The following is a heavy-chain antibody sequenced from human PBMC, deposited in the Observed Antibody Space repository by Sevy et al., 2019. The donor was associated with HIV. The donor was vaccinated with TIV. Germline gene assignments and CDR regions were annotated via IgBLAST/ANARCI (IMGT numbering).Heavy chain of an antibody. CDR3: ASSVAGFYYGMDV. CDR2: IYSGGST. J-gene: IGHJ6*02. Sequence: GGSLRLSCAASGFTVSSNYMSWVRQAPGKGLEWVSVIYSGGSTYYADSVKGRFTISSDNSKNTLYLQMNSLRAEDTAVYYCASSVAGFYYGMDVWGQGTTVTVSS. CDR1: GFTVSSNY. V-gene: IGHV3-53*01. D-gene: IGHD6-19*01.